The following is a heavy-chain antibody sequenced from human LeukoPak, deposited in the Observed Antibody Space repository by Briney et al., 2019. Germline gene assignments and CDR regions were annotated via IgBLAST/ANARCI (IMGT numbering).Heavy chain of an antibody. Sequence: GKSLTLSCVVSGFNFDNFAMHWVRQPLGKGLEWVAVISHDGRTKYYADSMKGRITNSRDNSKNTLFLQMNNLRSEDTAVYFCARPSPPGDGYNPPDHWGQGTLVTVSS. CDR1: GFNFDNFA. J-gene: IGHJ4*02. V-gene: IGHV3-30*04. D-gene: IGHD5-24*01. CDR3: ARPSPPGDGYNPPDH. CDR2: ISHDGRTK.